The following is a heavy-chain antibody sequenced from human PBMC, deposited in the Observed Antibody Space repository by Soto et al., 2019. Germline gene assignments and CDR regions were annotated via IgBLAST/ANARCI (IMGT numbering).Heavy chain of an antibody. CDR1: GFTFSNCG. D-gene: IGHD6-13*01. CDR2: MSYDGSDE. Sequence: QVQLVESGGGVVQPGRSLRLSCAASGFTFSNCGMHWVRQAPGKGLEWVAVMSYDGSDEDYAESVKGRFTIFRDNSKNTLYLQMNSLRPEDTAVYYCAKDLYSSAKDLFSSSWYSTPYYWGQGTLVTVSS. V-gene: IGHV3-30*18. CDR3: AKDLYSSAKDLFSSSWYSTPYY. J-gene: IGHJ4*02.